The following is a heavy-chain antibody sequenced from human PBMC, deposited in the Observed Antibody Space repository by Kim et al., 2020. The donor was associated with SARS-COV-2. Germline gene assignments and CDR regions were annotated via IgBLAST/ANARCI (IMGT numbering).Heavy chain of an antibody. CDR2: K. V-gene: IGHV2-5*01. D-gene: IGHD4-17*01. J-gene: IGHJ4*02. CDR3: AHRTTVTTSFDY. Sequence: KRSSPSLKSRLTITKDTSKNQVVLTMTNMDPVDTATYYCAHRTTVTTSFDYWGQGTLVTVSS.